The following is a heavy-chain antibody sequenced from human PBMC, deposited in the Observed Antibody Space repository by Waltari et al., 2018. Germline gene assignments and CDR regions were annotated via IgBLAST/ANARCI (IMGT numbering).Heavy chain of an antibody. Sequence: EVQLLESGGGLVQPGGSLRLSCDTSGFTFSNYAMSWVRQAPGKGVEWVSANRNNGGSTWDAVSVKGRLTISRDNSKNKVFLQMDSLRAEDTAVYYCAREEKDNSGYRTTRFGYWGQGTLVTVSS. CDR2: NRNNGGST. CDR3: AREEKDNSGYRTTRFGY. D-gene: IGHD5-12*01. J-gene: IGHJ4*02. CDR1: GFTFSNYA. V-gene: IGHV3-23*01.